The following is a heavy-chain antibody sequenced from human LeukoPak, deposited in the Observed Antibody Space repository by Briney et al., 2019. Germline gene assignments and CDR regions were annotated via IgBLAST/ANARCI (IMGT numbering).Heavy chain of an antibody. CDR3: AKDQVSGDGYVLFDY. CDR2: IYAGGGRT. V-gene: IGHV3-23*01. CDR1: GFLFSNYA. J-gene: IGHJ4*02. D-gene: IGHD5-24*01. Sequence: GGSLRLSCAPSGFLFSNYAMNWVRQAPGKGLEWVSTIYAGGGRTYYADSVKGRFTISRDNSNDILYLEMNSLTVEDTAMYYCAKDQVSGDGYVLFDYWGRGTLVTVSS.